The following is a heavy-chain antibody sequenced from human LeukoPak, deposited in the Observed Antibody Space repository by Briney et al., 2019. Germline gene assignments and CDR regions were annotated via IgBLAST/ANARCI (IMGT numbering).Heavy chain of an antibody. V-gene: IGHV3-74*01. CDR3: AIGERFIDAFEF. Sequence: GGSLRLSCAASGFTFSSYWMHWVRQAPGKGLVWVSRISSDGSSTTYADSVKGRFTISRDNAKNTLYLHMNSLRAEDTAVYYCAIGERFIDAFEFWGQGTVATVSS. CDR2: ISSDGSST. J-gene: IGHJ3*01. CDR1: GFTFSSYW.